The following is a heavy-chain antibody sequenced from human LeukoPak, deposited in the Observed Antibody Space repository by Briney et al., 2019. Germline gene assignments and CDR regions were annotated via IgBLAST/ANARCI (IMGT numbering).Heavy chain of an antibody. V-gene: IGHV1-18*01. CDR3: AYSTYYFDSSGYELDY. CDR1: GYTFTSYG. J-gene: IGHJ4*02. D-gene: IGHD3-22*01. CDR2: ISAYNGNT. Sequence: GASVKVSCKASGYTFTSYGISWVRQAPGQGLEWMGWISAYNGNTNYAQKLQGRVTMTTDTSTSTAYMELRSLRSDDTAVYYCAYSTYYFDSSGYELDYWGQGTLVTVSS.